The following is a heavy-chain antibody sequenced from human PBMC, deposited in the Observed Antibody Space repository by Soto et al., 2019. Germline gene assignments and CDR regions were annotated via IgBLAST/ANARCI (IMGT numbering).Heavy chain of an antibody. Sequence: GSMRLSCAVSGFTFGSHARSRVSQAEEKGLEWVSAISGSGGSTYYADAVKGRFTISRDNSKNTLYLQMNSLRAEDTAVYYCAKDWGTFRVGYCSGGSCYFDYWGQRTLVTVS. V-gene: IGHV3-23*01. CDR3: AKDWGTFRVGYCSGGSCYFDY. CDR2: ISGSGGST. D-gene: IGHD2-15*01. J-gene: IGHJ4*02. CDR1: GFTFGSHA.